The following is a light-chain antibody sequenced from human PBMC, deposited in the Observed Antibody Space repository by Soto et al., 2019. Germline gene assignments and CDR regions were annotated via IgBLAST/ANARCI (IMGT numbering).Light chain of an antibody. V-gene: IGLV7-46*01. CDR2: DTS. J-gene: IGLJ3*02. Sequence: QAVVTQEPSLTVSPGGTVTLTCGSSTGAVTSGHYPYWFQQKPGQAPRTLIYDTSNKHSWTPARFSGSLLGGKAALTRSGAQPEDEAEYYCLLSYSGARAGVFGGGTKLTVL. CDR3: LLSYSGARAGV. CDR1: TGAVTSGHY.